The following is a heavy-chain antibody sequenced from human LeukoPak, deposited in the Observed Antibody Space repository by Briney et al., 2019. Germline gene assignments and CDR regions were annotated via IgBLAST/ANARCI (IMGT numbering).Heavy chain of an antibody. CDR3: ARLPRSGYSYGSDY. CDR1: GYTFTGYY. D-gene: IGHD5-18*01. J-gene: IGHJ4*02. V-gene: IGHV1-2*06. CDR2: INPNSGGT. Sequence: GASVKVSSTASGYTFTGYYMHWVRQAPGQGREWMGRINPNSGGTNYAQKFQGRVTMTRHTSIRTAYMELSRLRSDDTAVYYCARLPRSGYSYGSDYWGQGTLVTVSS.